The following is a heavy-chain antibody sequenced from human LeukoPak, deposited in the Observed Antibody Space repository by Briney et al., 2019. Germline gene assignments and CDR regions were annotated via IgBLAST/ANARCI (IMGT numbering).Heavy chain of an antibody. CDR3: ARGLQQQQILGDYYYGMDV. J-gene: IGHJ6*02. CDR2: IYSGGST. D-gene: IGHD6-13*01. Sequence: GGSLRLSCAASGFTVSSNYMSWVRQAPGKGLEWVSVIYSGGSTYFADSVKGRFTISRDNSNNTLYLQMNNLRTEDTAVYYCARGLQQQQILGDYYYGMDVWGQGTTVTVSS. V-gene: IGHV3-53*01. CDR1: GFTVSSNY.